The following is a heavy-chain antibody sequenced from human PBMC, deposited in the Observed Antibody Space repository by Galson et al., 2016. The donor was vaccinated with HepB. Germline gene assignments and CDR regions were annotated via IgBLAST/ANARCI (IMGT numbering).Heavy chain of an antibody. D-gene: IGHD3-22*01. CDR2: IYYSGST. J-gene: IGHJ4*02. Sequence: TLSLTCTVSGGSIISGGYYWSWLRQQPGKGLECIGYIYYSGSTSYNPSLKSPVLMSVDTSKNQFSLKLTSLPAADTAVYYCARLYPASYFDTNGYYYLYYYDYWGQGTLVTVSS. CDR1: GGSIISGGYY. CDR3: ARLYPASYFDTNGYYYLYYYDY. V-gene: IGHV4-31*01.